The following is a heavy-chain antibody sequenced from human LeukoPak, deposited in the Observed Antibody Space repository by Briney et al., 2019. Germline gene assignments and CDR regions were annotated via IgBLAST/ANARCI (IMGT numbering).Heavy chain of an antibody. CDR2: INSDGSST. Sequence: GGSLRLSCAASGFTFSSYWMHWVRQAPGKGLVWVSRINSDGSSTSYADSVKGRFTISRDNAKNTLYLQMNSLRAEDTAVYYCARGGFGSSWYATFLGFDPWGQGTLVTVSS. D-gene: IGHD6-13*01. CDR3: ARGGFGSSWYATFLGFDP. V-gene: IGHV3-74*01. CDR1: GFTFSSYW. J-gene: IGHJ5*02.